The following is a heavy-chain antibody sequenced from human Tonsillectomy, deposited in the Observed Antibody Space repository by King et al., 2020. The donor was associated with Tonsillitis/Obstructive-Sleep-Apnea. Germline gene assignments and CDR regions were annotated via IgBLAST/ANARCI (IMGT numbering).Heavy chain of an antibody. CDR3: ARHNDGSGSYLSWFDP. Sequence: VQLQESGPGLVKPSETLSLTCTVSGGSISSYYWSWIRPPPGKGLEWIGYIYYSGSTNYNPSLKSRVTISVDTSKNQFSLKLSSVTAADTAVYYCARHNDGSGSYLSWFDPGGQGTLVPVSS. CDR2: IYYSGST. J-gene: IGHJ5*02. D-gene: IGHD3-10*01. V-gene: IGHV4-59*08. CDR1: GGSISSYY.